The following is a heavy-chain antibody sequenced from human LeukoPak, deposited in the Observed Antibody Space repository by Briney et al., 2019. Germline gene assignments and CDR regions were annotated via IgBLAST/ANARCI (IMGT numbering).Heavy chain of an antibody. J-gene: IGHJ4*02. Sequence: GGSLRLSCAASGFTFSSYAMSWVRQAPGKGLEWVSAISGSGGSTYYADSVKGRFTISRDNSKNTLYLRMNSLRAEDTAVYYCAKVRITARPPQQPYDYWGQGTLVTVSS. CDR1: GFTFSSYA. V-gene: IGHV3-23*01. D-gene: IGHD3-16*01. CDR3: AKVRITARPPQQPYDY. CDR2: ISGSGGST.